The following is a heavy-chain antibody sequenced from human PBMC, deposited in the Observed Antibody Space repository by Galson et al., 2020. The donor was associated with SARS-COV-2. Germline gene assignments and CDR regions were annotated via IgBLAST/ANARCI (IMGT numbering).Heavy chain of an antibody. Sequence: KIGESLKISCAASGFTFSSYSMNWVRQAPGKGLEWVSSISSSSSYIYYADSVKGRFTISRDNAKNSLYLQMNSLRAEDTAVYYCARDPLPLHIVATISGWFDPWGQGTLVTVSS. V-gene: IGHV3-21*01. CDR3: ARDPLPLHIVATISGWFDP. D-gene: IGHD5-12*01. CDR1: GFTFSSYS. CDR2: ISSSSSYI. J-gene: IGHJ5*02.